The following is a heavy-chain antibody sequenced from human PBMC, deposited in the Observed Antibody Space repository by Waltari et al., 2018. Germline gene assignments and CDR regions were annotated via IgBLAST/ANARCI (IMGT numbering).Heavy chain of an antibody. CDR1: GYIFSNYG. Sequence: QLVQSGAEVKKPGASVKVSCKASGYIFSNYGITLVRKAPGQGLEWMGWIYPYNGNTKDEQNFQGRVTMTTDTSTTTAYMEIRSLRSDDTAIYYCARDDVDSSNFGGFWGQGTLVTVSS. CDR2: IYPYNGNT. J-gene: IGHJ4*02. D-gene: IGHD6-13*01. V-gene: IGHV1-18*01. CDR3: ARDDVDSSNFGGF.